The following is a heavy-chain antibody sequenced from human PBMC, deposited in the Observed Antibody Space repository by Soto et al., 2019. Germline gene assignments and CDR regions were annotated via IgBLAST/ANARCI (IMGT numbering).Heavy chain of an antibody. CDR1: GGSISSYY. CDR2: IYYSGST. J-gene: IGHJ4*02. CDR3: ARHQSGEGSGSYSDY. D-gene: IGHD3-10*01. V-gene: IGHV4-59*08. Sequence: SETLSLTCTVSGGSISSYYWSWIRQPPGKGLEWIGYIYYSGSTNYNPSLKSRVTISVDTSKNQFSLKLSSVTAADTAVYYCARHQSGEGSGSYSDYWGQGTLVTVSS.